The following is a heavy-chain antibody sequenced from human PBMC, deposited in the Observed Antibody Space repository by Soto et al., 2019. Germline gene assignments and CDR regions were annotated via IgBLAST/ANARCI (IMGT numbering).Heavy chain of an antibody. CDR1: GGSFSGYY. V-gene: IGHV4-34*01. CDR2: INHSGST. J-gene: IGHJ4*02. D-gene: IGHD2-15*01. Sequence: ASETLSLTCAVYGGSFSGYYWSWIRQPPGKGLEWIGEINHSGSTNYNPSLKSRLTISVDTSKNQFSLNLSSVTAADTAVYYCARGPYCSGGNCYRSFDYWGQGTLVTVSS. CDR3: ARGPYCSGGNCYRSFDY.